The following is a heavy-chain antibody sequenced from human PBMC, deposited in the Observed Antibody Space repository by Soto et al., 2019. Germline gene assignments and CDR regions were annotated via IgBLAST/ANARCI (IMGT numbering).Heavy chain of an antibody. J-gene: IGHJ6*02. CDR3: AREPLGGYHHYGIDV. V-gene: IGHV1-2*04. CDR1: GYTFTGYY. CDR2: INPNSGGT. Sequence: QVQLVQSGAEVKKPGASVKVSCKASGYTFTGYYMHWVRQAPGQGLEWMGWINPNSGGTNYAQKFQGWVTLTRDTSISTAYMELSRLRSDDTPVYYCAREPLGGYHHYGIDVWGQGTTVTVSS.